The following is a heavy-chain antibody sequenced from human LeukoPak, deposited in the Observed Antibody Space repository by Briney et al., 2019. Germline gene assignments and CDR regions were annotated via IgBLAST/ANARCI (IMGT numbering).Heavy chain of an antibody. Sequence: GASVKVSCKASGYTFTGYYMHWVRQAPGQGLEWMGWINPNSGGTNYAQKFQGRVTMTRDTSISTAYMELSRLRSDDTAVYYCARVKKDHYSNYVEAFDIWGQGTMVTVSS. CDR1: GYTFTGYY. V-gene: IGHV1-2*02. CDR3: ARVKKDHYSNYVEAFDI. CDR2: INPNSGGT. J-gene: IGHJ3*02. D-gene: IGHD4-11*01.